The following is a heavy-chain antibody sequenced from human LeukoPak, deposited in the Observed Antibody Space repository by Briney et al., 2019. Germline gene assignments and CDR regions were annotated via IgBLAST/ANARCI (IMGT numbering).Heavy chain of an antibody. CDR3: ARKYSSSWTYFDY. J-gene: IGHJ4*02. D-gene: IGHD6-13*01. V-gene: IGHV4-39*01. Sequence: SETLSLTCTVSGGSISSSSYYWGWIRQPPGKGLEWIGSIYYSGSTYYNTSLKSRVTISVDTSKNQFSLKLSSVTAADTAVYYCARKYSSSWTYFDYWGQGTLVTVSS. CDR2: IYYSGST. CDR1: GGSISSSSYY.